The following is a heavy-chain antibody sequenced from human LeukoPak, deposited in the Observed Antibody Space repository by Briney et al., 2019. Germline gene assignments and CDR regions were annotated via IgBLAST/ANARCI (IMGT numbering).Heavy chain of an antibody. J-gene: IGHJ4*02. Sequence: PGKSLRLSCAASGFTFSNYGMHWVRQAPGKGLEWVAVISYDGSNKYYRDSVKGRYTISRDNSKSTLYIQMNSLRAEDTAVYYCARAKPKNMVRGLIMRRESRYYFDYWGQGTLVTVSS. CDR3: ARAKPKNMVRGLIMRRESRYYFDY. V-gene: IGHV3-30*03. CDR2: ISYDGSNK. D-gene: IGHD3-10*01. CDR1: GFTFSNYG.